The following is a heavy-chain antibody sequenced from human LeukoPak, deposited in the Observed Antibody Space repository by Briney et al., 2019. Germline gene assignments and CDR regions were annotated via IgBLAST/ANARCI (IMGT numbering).Heavy chain of an antibody. CDR2: IYHSGST. D-gene: IGHD6-6*01. CDR1: GGSISSGGYY. V-gene: IGHV4-30-2*01. Sequence: KSSETLSLTCTVSGGSISSGGYYWSWIRQPPGKGLEWIGYIYHSGSTYYNPSLKSRVTISVDRSKNQFSLKLSSVTAADTAVYYCVRAYSSYPIYWGQGTLATVSS. J-gene: IGHJ4*02. CDR3: VRAYSSYPIY.